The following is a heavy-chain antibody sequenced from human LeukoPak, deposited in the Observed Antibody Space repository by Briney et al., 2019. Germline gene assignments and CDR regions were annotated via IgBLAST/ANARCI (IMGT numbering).Heavy chain of an antibody. J-gene: IGHJ6*03. CDR1: GFTFGRHG. CDR2: ISYDGSNK. Sequence: GGSLRLSCAASGFTFGRHGIHWVRQAPGKGLEWVAVISYDGSNKYYADSVKGRFTISRDNSKNTLYLQMNSLRAEDTAVYYCARVLAIHSLYSSCWYRWGNYYYYYMDVWGKGTTVTISS. D-gene: IGHD6-19*01. V-gene: IGHV3-30*03. CDR3: ARVLAIHSLYSSCWYRWGNYYYYYMDV.